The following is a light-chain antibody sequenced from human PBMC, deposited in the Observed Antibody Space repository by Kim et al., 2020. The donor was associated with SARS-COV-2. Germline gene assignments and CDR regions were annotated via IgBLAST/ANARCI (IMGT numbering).Light chain of an antibody. CDR2: EDN. Sequence: VTISGTGSSGSIASNYVQWYQQRPGRAPAAVIYEDNQRPSGVPDRFSGSSDSSANSASLTISGLKTEDEADYYCQSYDSSNRDVVFGGGTKLTVL. V-gene: IGLV6-57*02. J-gene: IGLJ2*01. CDR1: SGSIASNY. CDR3: QSYDSSNRDVV.